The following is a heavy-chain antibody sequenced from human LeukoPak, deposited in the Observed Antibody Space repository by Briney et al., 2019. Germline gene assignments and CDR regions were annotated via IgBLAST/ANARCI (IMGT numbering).Heavy chain of an antibody. Sequence: ASVKISCKVSGYTLTELSMHWVRQAPGKGLEWMGGFDPEDGETIYAQKFQGRVTMTEDTSTDTAYMELSSLRSEDTAVYYCATDAAGIAVAGTNFVFDYWGQGTLVTVSS. V-gene: IGHV1-24*01. CDR1: GYTLTELS. CDR3: ATDAAGIAVAGTNFVFDY. D-gene: IGHD6-19*01. CDR2: FDPEDGET. J-gene: IGHJ4*02.